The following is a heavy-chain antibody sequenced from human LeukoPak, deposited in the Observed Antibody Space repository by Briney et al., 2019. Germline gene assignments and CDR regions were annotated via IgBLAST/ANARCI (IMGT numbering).Heavy chain of an antibody. Sequence: ASVKVSCKASGGTFSSYAISWVRQAPGQGLEWMGGITPIFGTANYAQKFQGRVTITADKSTSTAYMELSSLRSEDTAVYYCARAVTTSAGMDVWGKGTTVTISS. CDR2: ITPIFGTA. V-gene: IGHV1-69*06. CDR3: ARAVTTSAGMDV. D-gene: IGHD4-17*01. CDR1: GGTFSSYA. J-gene: IGHJ6*03.